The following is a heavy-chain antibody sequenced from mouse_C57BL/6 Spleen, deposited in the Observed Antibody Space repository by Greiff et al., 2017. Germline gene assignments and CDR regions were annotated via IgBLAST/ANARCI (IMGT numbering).Heavy chain of an antibody. CDR3: ARHSDTTVVADY. CDR1: GFTFSSYG. D-gene: IGHD1-1*01. V-gene: IGHV5-6*01. J-gene: IGHJ2*01. CDR2: ISSGGSYT. Sequence: EVKVVESGGDLVKPGGSLKLSCAASGFTFSSYGMSWVRQTPDKRLEWVATISSGGSYTYYPDSVKGRFTISRDNAKNTLYLQMSSLKSEDTAMYYCARHSDTTVVADYWGQGTTRTVSS.